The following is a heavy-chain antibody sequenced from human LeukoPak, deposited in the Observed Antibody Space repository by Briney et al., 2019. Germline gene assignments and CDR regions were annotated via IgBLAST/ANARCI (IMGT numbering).Heavy chain of an antibody. CDR2: ISGSGSST. CDR1: GHTFSNYA. J-gene: IGHJ6*02. V-gene: IGHV3-23*01. Sequence: GGSLRLSCAASGHTFSNYAMSWVRQAPGKGLEWVSDISGSGSSTYYTDSVKGRLTISRDNSKNTLYLQMNSLRAEDTAVYYCAKGIYGSGYFYAMDVWGQGTTVTVSS. D-gene: IGHD3-10*01. CDR3: AKGIYGSGYFYAMDV.